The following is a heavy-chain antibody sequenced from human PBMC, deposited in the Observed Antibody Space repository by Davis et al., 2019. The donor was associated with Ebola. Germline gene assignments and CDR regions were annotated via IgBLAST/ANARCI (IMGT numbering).Heavy chain of an antibody. V-gene: IGHV5-51*01. CDR1: GYTFSSSW. Sequence: GESLKISCQASGYTFSSSWIGWVRQIPGKGLEWMGIIYPGDSDTRYNPSFRGLVTISADKSIKIAYLQWSSLKASDTAIYFCASLRRTITGMDDGFDIWGQRTMVTVSS. CDR3: ASLRRTITGMDDGFDI. CDR2: IYPGDSDT. D-gene: IGHD1-20*01. J-gene: IGHJ3*02.